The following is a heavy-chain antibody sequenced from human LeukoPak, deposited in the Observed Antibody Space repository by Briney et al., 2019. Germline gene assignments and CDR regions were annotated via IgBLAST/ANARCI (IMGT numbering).Heavy chain of an antibody. D-gene: IGHD1-14*01. CDR1: GFTFDNND. CDR2: IGSAGYT. Sequence: GGSLRLSCEVSGFTFDNNDMHWVRQTTGKGLEWVSAIGSAGYTYYADSVRGRFTITRDNAKQSLHLQMNSLRVEDTAVYHCVRQPDSARYGFDYWGRGTQVTVSS. CDR3: VRQPDSARYGFDY. V-gene: IGHV3-13*01. J-gene: IGHJ4*02.